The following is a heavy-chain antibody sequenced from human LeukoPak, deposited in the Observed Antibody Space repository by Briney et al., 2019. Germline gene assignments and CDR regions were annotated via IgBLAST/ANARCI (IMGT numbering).Heavy chain of an antibody. V-gene: IGHV4-34*01. J-gene: IGHJ4*02. CDR3: ARARWYRVWD. Sequence: SETLSLTCAVYGGSSSGYYWSWIRQPPGKGLEWIGEINHSGSTNYNPSLKSRVTISVDTSKNQFSLKLSSVTAADTAVYYCARARWYRVWDWGQGTLVTVSS. CDR2: INHSGST. D-gene: IGHD6-13*01. CDR1: GGSSSGYY.